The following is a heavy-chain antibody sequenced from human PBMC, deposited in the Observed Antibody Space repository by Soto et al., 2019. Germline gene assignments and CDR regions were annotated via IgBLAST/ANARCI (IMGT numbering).Heavy chain of an antibody. CDR1: GGSISTYY. CDR2: VHYSGTS. J-gene: IGHJ5*02. D-gene: IGHD3-3*01. Sequence: QVQLQESGPGLVKPSETLSVTCTVSGGSISTYYWTWIRQPPGKGLEWIGYVHYSGTSNYNPSLKSRVTMSVDTSKNQFSLKLRSVTAADTAVYYCARGKIIGPWGQGTLVTVSS. CDR3: ARGKIIGP. V-gene: IGHV4-59*01.